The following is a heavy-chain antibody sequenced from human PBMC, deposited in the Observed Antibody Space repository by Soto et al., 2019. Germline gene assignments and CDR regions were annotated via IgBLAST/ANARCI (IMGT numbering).Heavy chain of an antibody. CDR2: IYPGDSDT. D-gene: IGHD6-13*01. Sequence: GESLKISCKGSGYSFTSYWIGWVRQMPGKGLEWMGIIYPGDSDTRYSPSFQGQVTISADKSISTAYLQWSSLKASDTAMYYCARHQEGWAQQPADAFDIWGQGTMVTVSS. CDR1: GYSFTSYW. CDR3: ARHQEGWAQQPADAFDI. V-gene: IGHV5-51*01. J-gene: IGHJ3*02.